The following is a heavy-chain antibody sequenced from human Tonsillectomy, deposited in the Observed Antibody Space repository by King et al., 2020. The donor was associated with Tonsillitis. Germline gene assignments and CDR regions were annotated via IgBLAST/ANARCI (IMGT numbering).Heavy chain of an antibody. CDR1: GFXFRXYX. J-gene: IGHJ4*02. V-gene: IGHV3-30*18. CDR2: ISHDARNT. CDR3: SKAHGXXXETXXY. Sequence: QLVQSGGGVVQPGRSLRLSCAASGFXFRXYXMHWVRQAPGKGLEWVAVISHDARNTYYADSVRGRLTISRDNSKNTLDLQMSSLRTADTAVYYCSKAHGXXXETXXYWGXXNLVTV. D-gene: IGHD3-3*01.